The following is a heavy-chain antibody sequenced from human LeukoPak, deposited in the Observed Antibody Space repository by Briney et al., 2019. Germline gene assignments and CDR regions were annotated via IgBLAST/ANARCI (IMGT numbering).Heavy chain of an antibody. J-gene: IGHJ4*02. V-gene: IGHV3-7*01. CDR2: IKQDGSEK. CDR3: AREDWNQDDY. CDR1: GFIFSSYW. Sequence: GGSLRLSCAASGFIFSSYWMSWVRQAPGKGLEWVANIKQDGSEKYYVDSVKGRFTIPRDNAKNSLYLQMNSLRAEDAAVYYCAREDWNQDDYWGQGTLVTVSS. D-gene: IGHD1-1*01.